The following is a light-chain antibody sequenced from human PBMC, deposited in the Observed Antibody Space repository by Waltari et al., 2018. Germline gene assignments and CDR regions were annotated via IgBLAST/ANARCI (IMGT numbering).Light chain of an antibody. V-gene: IGLV2-14*03. CDR3: NSYTSSYTYV. Sequence: QSALTQPASVSGSPGQSITISCTGTSSDVGGYNFVSWYQQHPGKAPKLMIYGVSNRPSGVSSRFSGSKSGNTASLTISVLQAEDEADYYCNSYTSSYTYVFGTGTKVTVL. CDR2: GVS. J-gene: IGLJ1*01. CDR1: SSDVGGYNF.